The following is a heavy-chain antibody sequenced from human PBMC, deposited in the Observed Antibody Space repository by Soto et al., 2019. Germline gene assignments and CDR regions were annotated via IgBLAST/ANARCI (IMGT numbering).Heavy chain of an antibody. CDR2: IHGTRSII. D-gene: IGHD3-16*01. CDR3: ARDARNADYDY. J-gene: IGHJ4*02. V-gene: IGHV3-48*02. CDR1: GFTFSSHA. Sequence: EVQLVESGGGLVQPGGSLKLSCAVSGFTFSSHAMNWVRQAPVKGLEWVAYIHGTRSIIYYADSVQGRFTISRDNAKNSLYLQMDSLRDEDTALYYCARDARNADYDYWGQGPLVTVSS.